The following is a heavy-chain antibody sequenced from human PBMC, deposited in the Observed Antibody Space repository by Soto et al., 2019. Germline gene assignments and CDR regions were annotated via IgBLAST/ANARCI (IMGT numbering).Heavy chain of an antibody. D-gene: IGHD1-26*01. CDR3: AKGKGVGATPDGANC. CDR1: GFTFSRYG. J-gene: IGHJ4*02. CDR2: VRSDGDTT. Sequence: EVQVLESGGGLVQPRGSLRLSCAASGFTFSRYGMNWVRQAPGKGLEWVSGVRSDGDTTYNADSVKGRFTVSRDNFRNTVDLQMNNLSVEDTAVYYCAKGKGVGATPDGANCWGQGTLVTVSP. V-gene: IGHV3-23*01.